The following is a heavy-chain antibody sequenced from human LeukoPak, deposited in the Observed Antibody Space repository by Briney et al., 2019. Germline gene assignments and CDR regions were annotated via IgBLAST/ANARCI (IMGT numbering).Heavy chain of an antibody. CDR3: AKVGASRKSTAEYFQH. CDR1: GFTFDDYA. J-gene: IGHJ1*01. Sequence: GGSLRLSCAASGFTFDDYAMHWVRQAPGKGLEWVSGISWNSGSIGYADSVKGRFAISRDNAKNSLYLQMNSLRAEDTALYYCAKVGASRKSTAEYFQHRGQGTLVTVSS. V-gene: IGHV3-9*01. D-gene: IGHD3-16*01. CDR2: ISWNSGSI.